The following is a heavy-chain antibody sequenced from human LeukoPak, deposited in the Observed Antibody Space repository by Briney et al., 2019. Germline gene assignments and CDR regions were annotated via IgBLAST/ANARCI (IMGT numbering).Heavy chain of an antibody. J-gene: IGHJ4*02. Sequence: SETLSLTCTVSGGSISSYYWSWIRQPPGKGLEWIGYIYYSGSTNYNPSLKSRVTISVDTSKNQFSPKLSSVTAADTAVYYCARAIVGTVTTTFDYWGQGTLVTVSS. CDR3: ARAIVGTVTTTFDY. CDR2: IYYSGST. D-gene: IGHD4-11*01. CDR1: GGSISSYY. V-gene: IGHV4-59*01.